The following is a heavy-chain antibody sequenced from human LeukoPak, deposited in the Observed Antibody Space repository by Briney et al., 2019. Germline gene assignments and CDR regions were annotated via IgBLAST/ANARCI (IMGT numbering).Heavy chain of an antibody. V-gene: IGHV3-21*04. CDR1: GFTFSSYS. Sequence: GGSLRLSCAASGFTFSSYSMNWVRQAPGKGLEWVSSISSSSSYIYYADSVKGRFTISRDNSKNTLYLQMNSLRAEDTAVYYCAKDCRAVLGFTDYWGQGTLVTVSS. J-gene: IGHJ4*02. CDR2: ISSSSSYI. D-gene: IGHD2-21*01. CDR3: AKDCRAVLGFTDY.